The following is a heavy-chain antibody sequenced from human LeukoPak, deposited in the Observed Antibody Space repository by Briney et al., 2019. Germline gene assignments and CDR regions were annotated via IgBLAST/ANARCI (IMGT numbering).Heavy chain of an antibody. CDR2: INTNTGNP. J-gene: IGHJ5*02. Sequence: GASVKVSCKASGYTFTGYAMNWVRQAPGQGLEWMGWINTNTGNPTYAQGFTGRFVFSLDTSVSTAYLQISSLKAEDTAVYYCARGAFYDYVWGSYRLMDTYNWFDPWGQGTLVTVSS. CDR1: GYTFTGYA. V-gene: IGHV7-4-1*02. D-gene: IGHD3-16*02. CDR3: ARGAFYDYVWGSYRLMDTYNWFDP.